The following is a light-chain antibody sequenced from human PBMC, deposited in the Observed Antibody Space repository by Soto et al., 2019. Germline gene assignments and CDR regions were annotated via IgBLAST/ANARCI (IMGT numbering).Light chain of an antibody. V-gene: IGKV4-1*01. CDR3: QQYYSSPPHT. J-gene: IGKJ2*01. CDR1: QGLLYSSNNKNY. CDR2: WAS. Sequence: DIVMSQSPDSLAVSLGEWATIKCKSSQGLLYSSNNKNYLAWYQQKPGQPPKLLIYWASTRDSGVPDRFSGSGSGTDFTLTISSLQAEDVAVYYCQQYYSSPPHTFGQGTKLEIK.